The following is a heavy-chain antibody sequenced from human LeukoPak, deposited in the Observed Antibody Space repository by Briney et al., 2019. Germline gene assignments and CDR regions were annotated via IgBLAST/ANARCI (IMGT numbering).Heavy chain of an antibody. J-gene: IGHJ4*02. CDR3: AKDRLTMVRVVISGFYY. CDR1: GFTFSSYA. Sequence: GGSLRLSCADSGFTFSSYAMRWVRQAPGKGVEWVSDISGSGGSTYYADYVKGGFTISTDNSKNTLYLQMNSLRAEDTAVYYCAKDRLTMVRVVISGFYYCGQGTLVTVSS. CDR2: ISGSGGST. D-gene: IGHD3-10*01. V-gene: IGHV3-23*01.